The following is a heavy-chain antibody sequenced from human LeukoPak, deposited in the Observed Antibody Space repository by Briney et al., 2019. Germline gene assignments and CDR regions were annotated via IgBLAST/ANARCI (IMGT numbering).Heavy chain of an antibody. D-gene: IGHD3-10*01. CDR3: ARSYYYGSGSYYK. J-gene: IGHJ4*02. CDR2: IYYSGST. Sequence: SETLSLPCTVSGGPIRSYYWRWLRQPPGKALEGIGYIYYSGSTNYNPSLKSRVTISVDTSKNQFSLKLSSVTAADTAVYYCARSYYYGSGSYYKWGQGTLVTVSS. V-gene: IGHV4-59*13. CDR1: GGPIRSYY.